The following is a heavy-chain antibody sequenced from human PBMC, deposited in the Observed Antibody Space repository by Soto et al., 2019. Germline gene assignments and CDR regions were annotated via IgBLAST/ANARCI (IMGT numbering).Heavy chain of an antibody. CDR3: ARDQTFPDY. CDR1: GYTFSTYG. Sequence: QVQLLQSGAEVKKPGASVKVSRKASGYTFSTYGITWVRQAPGQGLEWMGWTSANNDNTNYVQKFRGRVTMTTDTATSTAYLELRSLRSDDTAVYYCARDQTFPDYWGQGTLVTVSS. D-gene: IGHD3-3*02. CDR2: TSANNDNT. V-gene: IGHV1-18*01. J-gene: IGHJ4*02.